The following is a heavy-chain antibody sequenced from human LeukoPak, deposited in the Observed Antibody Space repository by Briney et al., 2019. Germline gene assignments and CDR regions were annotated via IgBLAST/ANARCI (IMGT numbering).Heavy chain of an antibody. V-gene: IGHV3-23*01. CDR2: TSNRGDYT. J-gene: IGHJ4*02. Sequence: GGSLRLSCAASGFTFTSYSMSWVRQAPGKGLEWVSGTSNRGDYTYYADSVKGRFTISRDNSKNTLYLQMNSLRAEDTALYFCAKKAQYNGNYPLDYWGQGTLVTVSS. D-gene: IGHD1-26*01. CDR3: AKKAQYNGNYPLDY. CDR1: GFTFTSYS.